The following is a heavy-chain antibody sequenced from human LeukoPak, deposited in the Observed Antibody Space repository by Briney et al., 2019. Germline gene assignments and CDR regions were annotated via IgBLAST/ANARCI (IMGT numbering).Heavy chain of an antibody. CDR1: GFTFSSYA. D-gene: IGHD1/OR15-1a*01. CDR2: ISYDGSNK. Sequence: GRSLRLSCTASGFTFSSYAMHWVRQAPGKGLEWVAVISYDGSNKYYADSVKGRFTISRDNSKNTLYLQMNSLRAEDTAVYYCARALQGVNKQYYFGYWGQGTLVTVSS. CDR3: ARALQGVNKQYYFGY. V-gene: IGHV3-30-3*01. J-gene: IGHJ4*02.